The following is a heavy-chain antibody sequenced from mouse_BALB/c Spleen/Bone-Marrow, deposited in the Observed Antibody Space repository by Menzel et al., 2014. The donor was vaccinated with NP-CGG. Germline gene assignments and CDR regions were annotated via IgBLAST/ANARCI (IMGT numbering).Heavy chain of an antibody. J-gene: IGHJ1*01. CDR2: IWAGGST. Sequence: VQLQQSGPGLVAPSQSLSITCTVSGFSLTNYGVHWVRRPPGKGLEWLGLIWAGGSTNYNSALMSGLRISKDNSKSQVFLKMNSLQTDDTAMYYCARKDYGSRGGYFDVWGAGTTVTVSS. CDR3: ARKDYGSRGGYFDV. CDR1: GFSLTNYG. D-gene: IGHD1-1*01. V-gene: IGHV2-9*02.